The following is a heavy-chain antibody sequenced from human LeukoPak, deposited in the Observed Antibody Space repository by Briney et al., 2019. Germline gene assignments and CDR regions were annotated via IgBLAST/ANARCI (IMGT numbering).Heavy chain of an antibody. CDR3: VRGFDY. V-gene: IGHV3-30*03. CDR1: GFTFSSYG. Sequence: PGRSLRLSCAASGFTFSSYGMHWVRQAPGKGLEWVAVISYDGSNKYYADSVKGRFTISRDNSKNTLYLQMNSLRAEDTAVFYCVRGFDYWGQGTLVTVSS. J-gene: IGHJ4*02. CDR2: ISYDGSNK.